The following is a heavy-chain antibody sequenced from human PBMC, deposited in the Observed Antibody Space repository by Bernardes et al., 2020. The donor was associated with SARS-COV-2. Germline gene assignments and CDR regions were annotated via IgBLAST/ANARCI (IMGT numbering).Heavy chain of an antibody. D-gene: IGHD4-17*01. CDR1: GFTFSSYS. V-gene: IGHV3-48*02. Sequence: GGSLRLSCAASGFTFSSYSMNWVRQAPGKGLEWVSYISSSSSTIYYADSVKGRFTISRDNAKNSLYLQMNSLRDEDTAVYYCASERDYPRVGYGMDVWGRGTTVTVSS. CDR3: ASERDYPRVGYGMDV. J-gene: IGHJ6*02. CDR2: ISSSSSTI.